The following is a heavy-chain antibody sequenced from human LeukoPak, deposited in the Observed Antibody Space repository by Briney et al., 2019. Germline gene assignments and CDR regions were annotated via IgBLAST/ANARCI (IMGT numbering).Heavy chain of an antibody. J-gene: IGHJ6*02. Sequence: SQTLSLTCAISGDIVSSNSAAWNWIRQSPSRGLEWLGRTYYRSKWYNDYAVSVKSRITINPDTSKNQFFLQLNSVTPEDTAVYYCARDRIGGQWLVRHYYYGMDVWGQGTTVTVSS. CDR3: ARDRIGGQWLVRHYYYGMDV. V-gene: IGHV6-1*01. CDR2: TYYRSKWYN. D-gene: IGHD6-19*01. CDR1: GDIVSSNSAA.